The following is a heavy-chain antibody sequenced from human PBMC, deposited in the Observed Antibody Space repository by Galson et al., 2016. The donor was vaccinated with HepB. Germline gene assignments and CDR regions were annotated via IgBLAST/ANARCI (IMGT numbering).Heavy chain of an antibody. CDR2: IYHSGST. J-gene: IGHJ6*02. Sequence: SETLSLTCSVSGASLSYYYWSWIRQPPGKGLEWIGYIYHSGSTNYNPSLKSRVTMSVDTSKNQFSLKLSSVTAADTDVYYCARDESGGLYGFHYGMDVWGQGTTVTVSS. CDR3: ARDESGGLYGFHYGMDV. V-gene: IGHV4-59*01. CDR1: GASLSYYY. D-gene: IGHD6-19*01.